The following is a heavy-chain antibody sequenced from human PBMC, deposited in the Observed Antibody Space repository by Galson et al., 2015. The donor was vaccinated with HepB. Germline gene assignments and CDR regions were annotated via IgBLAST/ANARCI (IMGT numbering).Heavy chain of an antibody. V-gene: IGHV3-33*01. CDR3: ARDASAYSGSYPDF. CDR1: GFTFTNYA. Sequence: SLRLSCAASGFTFTNYAMHWVRQAPGKGLEWVALIYYDGNHDYYRHSVKGRFTIFRDNSKNTLYLQMNSLRVEDTAVYYCARDASAYSGSYPDFWGPGILVTVSS. CDR2: IYYDGNHD. D-gene: IGHD1-26*01. J-gene: IGHJ4*02.